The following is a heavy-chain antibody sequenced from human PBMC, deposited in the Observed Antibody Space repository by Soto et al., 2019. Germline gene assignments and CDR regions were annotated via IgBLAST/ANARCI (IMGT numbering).Heavy chain of an antibody. Sequence: SLKVSCKASGGTFSSYAISWVRQAPGQGLEWMGGIIPIFGTANYAQKFQGRVTITADNSKNTLYLQMNSLRAEDTAVYYCARDTRYSSPYYGMDVWGQGTTVTVSS. V-gene: IGHV1-69*06. CDR1: GGTFSSYA. D-gene: IGHD6-13*01. CDR2: IIPIFGTA. CDR3: ARDTRYSSPYYGMDV. J-gene: IGHJ6*02.